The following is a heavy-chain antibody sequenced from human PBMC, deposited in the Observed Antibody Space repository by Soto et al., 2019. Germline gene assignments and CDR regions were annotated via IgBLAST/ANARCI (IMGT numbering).Heavy chain of an antibody. CDR3: VRDMQLWRLYS. Sequence: PGGSLRLSCAAAGFSVSTSHISWVRQAPGKGLEWVSVIYSGGATHYAVSVKGRFTISRDNAKNTLYLHMNSLRAEDTAVYYCVRDMQLWRLYSWGQENLVTVSS. CDR1: GFSVSTSH. V-gene: IGHV3-66*01. J-gene: IGHJ4*02. CDR2: IYSGGAT. D-gene: IGHD2-21*01.